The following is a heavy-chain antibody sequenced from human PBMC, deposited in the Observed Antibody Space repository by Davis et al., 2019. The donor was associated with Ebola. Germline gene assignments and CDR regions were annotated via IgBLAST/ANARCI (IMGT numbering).Heavy chain of an antibody. CDR1: GYTFTNYW. CDR2: IYPGDSDT. D-gene: IGHD2-8*02. J-gene: IGHJ3*02. CDR3: ATLRRTITGMDDGFDI. V-gene: IGHV5-51*01. Sequence: GESLKISCQASGYTFTNYWIGWVRQMPGRGLEWMGTIYPGDSDTIYSPSFQGQVTISVDKSISTAYLQWSSLKASDTAMYYCATLRRTITGMDDGFDIWGQGTMVTVSS.